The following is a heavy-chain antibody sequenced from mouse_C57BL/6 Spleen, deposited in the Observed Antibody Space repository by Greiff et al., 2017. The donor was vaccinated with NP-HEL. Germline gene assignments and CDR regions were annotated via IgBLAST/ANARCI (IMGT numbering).Heavy chain of an antibody. V-gene: IGHV1-53*01. CDR3: ARTGAQATYAMDY. J-gene: IGHJ4*01. CDR2: INPSNGGT. CDR1: GYTFTSYW. Sequence: QVHVKQPGTELVKPGASVKLSCKASGYTFTSYWMHWVKQRPGQGLEWIGNINPSNGGTNYNEKFKSKATLTVDKSSSTAYMQLSSLTSEDSAVYYCARTGAQATYAMDYWGQGTSVTVSS. D-gene: IGHD3-2*02.